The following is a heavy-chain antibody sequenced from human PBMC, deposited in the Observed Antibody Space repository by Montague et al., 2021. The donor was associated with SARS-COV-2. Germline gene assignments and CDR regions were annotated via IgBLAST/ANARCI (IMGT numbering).Heavy chain of an antibody. CDR2: YYHHGNA. J-gene: IGHJ4*02. D-gene: IGHD2-15*01. V-gene: IGHV4-38-2*02. CDR3: ARGRVTRVGFDY. CDR1: GYSIGTGYY. Sequence: SETLSLTCSVSGYSIGTGYYWCWIRHPPGKGLEWIGSYYHHGNAYYNPPLNSRVITSLDTTNNQCSLRLTSVTTSATAGYYCARGRVTRVGFDYWGQGILVIVSS.